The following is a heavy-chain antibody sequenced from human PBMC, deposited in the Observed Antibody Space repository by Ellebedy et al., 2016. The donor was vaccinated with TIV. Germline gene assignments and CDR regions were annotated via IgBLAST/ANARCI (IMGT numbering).Heavy chain of an antibody. CDR2: INPNSGGT. Sequence: AASVKVSCKASGYTFTGYYMHWVRQAPGQGLEWMGWINPNSGGTNYAQKFQGRVTMTRDTSTSTVYMELSSLRFEDTAVYYCARDGKNSHYDILPHFDYWGQGTLVTVSS. CDR1: GYTFTGYY. CDR3: ARDGKNSHYDILPHFDY. V-gene: IGHV1-2*02. J-gene: IGHJ4*02. D-gene: IGHD3-9*01.